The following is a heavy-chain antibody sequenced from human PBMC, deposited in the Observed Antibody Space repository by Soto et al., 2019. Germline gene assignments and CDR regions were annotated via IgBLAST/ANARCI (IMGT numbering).Heavy chain of an antibody. CDR1: GFTFRSYG. J-gene: IGHJ4*02. Sequence: EVQLLESGGRFVQPGGSLRLSCAASGFTFRSYGMSWVRQAPGKGLEWISAISDNGGRTDYADSVKGRFTISRDNSKNTLFLQMNTLTAEDTAVYYCVKRELDDKWGQGTLVTVS. D-gene: IGHD3-3*02. CDR2: ISDNGGRT. V-gene: IGHV3-23*01. CDR3: VKRELDDK.